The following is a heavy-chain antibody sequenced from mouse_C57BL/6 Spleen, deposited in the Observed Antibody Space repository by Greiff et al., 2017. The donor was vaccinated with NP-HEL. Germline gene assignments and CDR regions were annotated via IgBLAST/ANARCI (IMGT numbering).Heavy chain of an antibody. CDR2: IDPANGNT. J-gene: IGHJ4*01. CDR3: ARSYDYQYYYAMDY. CDR1: GFNIKNTY. D-gene: IGHD2-4*01. Sequence: EVKLVESVAELVRPGASVKLSCTASGFNIKNTYMHWVKQRPEQGLEWIGRIDPANGNTKYAPKFQGKATITADTSSNTAYLQLISLTSEDTAIYYCARSYDYQYYYAMDYWGQGTSVTVSS. V-gene: IGHV14-3*01.